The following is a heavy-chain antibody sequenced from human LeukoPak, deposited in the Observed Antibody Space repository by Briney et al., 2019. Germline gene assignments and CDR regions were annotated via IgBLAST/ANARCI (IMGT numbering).Heavy chain of an antibody. CDR3: ARERDYYDSGGPYMDV. V-gene: IGHV3-21*01. CDR1: GFTFSSYS. J-gene: IGHJ6*03. Sequence: GGYLRLSCAASGFTFSSYSMNWVRQAPGKGLEWVSSISSSRGYIYYADSMKGRFTISRDNAKNSLYLKMNSLRAEDTAVYYCARERDYYDSGGPYMDVWGKGTTVTVSS. D-gene: IGHD3-22*01. CDR2: ISSSRGYI.